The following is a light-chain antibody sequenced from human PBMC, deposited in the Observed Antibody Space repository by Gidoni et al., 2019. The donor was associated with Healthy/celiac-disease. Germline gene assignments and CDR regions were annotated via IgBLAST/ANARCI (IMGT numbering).Light chain of an antibody. V-gene: IGLV3-25*02. CDR2: KDS. CDR3: QSADSSGTYRV. Sequence: SYELTQPPSVSVSPGQTARITCPGDALPKQYAYWYQQKPGQAPVLVIYKDSERPSGIPERFSGSSSGTTVTLTISGFQAEDEADYYCQSADSSGTYRVFGTGTKVTVL. J-gene: IGLJ1*01. CDR1: ALPKQY.